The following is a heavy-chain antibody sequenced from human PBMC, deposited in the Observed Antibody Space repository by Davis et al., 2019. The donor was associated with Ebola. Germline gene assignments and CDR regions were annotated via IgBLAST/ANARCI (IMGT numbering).Heavy chain of an antibody. J-gene: IGHJ1*01. CDR3: ARSYDTGGYYPGYFQH. Sequence: PGGSLRLSCTATGFTFGDYAISWVRQAPGKGLEWVGFIRGKAYGGATQYAASVKGRIIISRDDSKSIAYLQMNSQKTEDTAVYYCARSYDTGGYYPGYFQHWGQGTLVTVYS. D-gene: IGHD3-22*01. CDR1: GFTFGDYA. V-gene: IGHV3-49*04. CDR2: IRGKAYGGAT.